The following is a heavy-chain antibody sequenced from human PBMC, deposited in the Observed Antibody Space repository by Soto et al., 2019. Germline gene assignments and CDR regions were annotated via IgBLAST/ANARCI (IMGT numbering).Heavy chain of an antibody. CDR1: GGSISSGDYY. V-gene: IGHV4-30-4*01. CDR3: AITKRGYSYGYEAGFDY. D-gene: IGHD5-18*01. CDR2: IYYSGST. Sequence: PSETLSLTCTVSGGSISSGDYYWSWIRQPPGKGLEWIGYIYYSGSTYYNPSLKSRVTISVDTSKNQFSLKLSSVTAADTAVYYCAITKRGYSYGYEAGFDYWGQGTLVTVS. J-gene: IGHJ4*02.